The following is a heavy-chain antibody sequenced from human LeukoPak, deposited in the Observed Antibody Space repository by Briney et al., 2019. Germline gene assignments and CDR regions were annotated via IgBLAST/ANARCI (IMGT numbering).Heavy chain of an antibody. Sequence: SETLSLTCTVSGDSISSYYWNWIRQPPGKGLEWIGYIYYTGSTNYNPSLKNRVTISVDTSKTHFSLKLSSVTAADTAVYYCARGLYASGSNYHLDYWGQGTLVTVSS. V-gene: IGHV4-59*01. CDR2: IYYTGST. CDR3: ARGLYASGSNYHLDY. CDR1: GDSISSYY. D-gene: IGHD3-10*01. J-gene: IGHJ4*02.